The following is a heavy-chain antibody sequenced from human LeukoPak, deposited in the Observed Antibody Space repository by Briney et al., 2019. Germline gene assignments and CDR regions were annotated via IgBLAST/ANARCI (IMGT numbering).Heavy chain of an antibody. CDR1: GYTFTSYD. Sequence: GASVKVSCKASGYTFTSYDINWVRQATGQGLEWMGWMNPNNGNTGYAQKFQGRVTMTRNTSISTAYMELSSLRSEDTAVYYCAHYGSGSGNQDYWGQGTLVSVCS. J-gene: IGHJ4*02. CDR3: AHYGSGSGNQDY. V-gene: IGHV1-8*01. D-gene: IGHD3-10*01. CDR2: MNPNNGNT.